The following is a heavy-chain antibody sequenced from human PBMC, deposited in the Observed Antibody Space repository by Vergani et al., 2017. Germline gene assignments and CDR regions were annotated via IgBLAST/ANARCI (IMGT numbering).Heavy chain of an antibody. CDR3: AKAADTSLGYYYYYMDV. D-gene: IGHD5-18*01. V-gene: IGHV3-23*01. CDR2: ISGSGGST. CDR1: GFTFSSYA. J-gene: IGHJ6*03. Sequence: EVQLLESGGGLVQPGGSLRLSCAASGFTFSSYAMSWVRQAPGKGLEWVSAISGSGGSTYYADSVKGRFTISRDNSKNTLYLQMNSLKAEDTAVYYGAKAADTSLGYYYYYMDVWGKGTTVTVSS.